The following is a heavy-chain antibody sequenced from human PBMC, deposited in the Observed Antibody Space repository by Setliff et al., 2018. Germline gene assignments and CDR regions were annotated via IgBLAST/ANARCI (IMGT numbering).Heavy chain of an antibody. CDR2: FHTGGAT. V-gene: IGHV4-61*09. CDR3: ARAHTWSLPNDNSGYPGWFDP. Sequence: TLSLTCSVSGGSISSGGFYWSWIRQSAGRGLEWIGHFHTGGATDYNPSLKSRVTMSVDTSKNHVSLKLSSVTAADTAVYYCARAHTWSLPNDNSGYPGWFDPWGQGTLVTVSS. D-gene: IGHD3-22*01. CDR1: GGSISSGGFY. J-gene: IGHJ5*02.